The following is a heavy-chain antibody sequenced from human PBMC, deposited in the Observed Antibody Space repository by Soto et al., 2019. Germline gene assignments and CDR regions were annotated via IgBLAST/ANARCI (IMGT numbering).Heavy chain of an antibody. D-gene: IGHD3-9*01. J-gene: IGHJ5*02. CDR3: ERSRRYLSFDP. CDR1: GYSISSGYY. Sequence: TSETLSLTCAVSGYSISSGYYWGWIRQPPGKGLEWIGSIYYSGSTYYNPSLKSRVTISLDTSKNQFSLKLSSVTAADTAVYYCERSRRYLSFDPWGQGTPVTVSS. V-gene: IGHV4-38-2*01. CDR2: IYYSGST.